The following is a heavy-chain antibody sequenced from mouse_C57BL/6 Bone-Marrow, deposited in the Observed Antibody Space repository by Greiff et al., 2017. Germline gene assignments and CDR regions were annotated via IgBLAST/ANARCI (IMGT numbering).Heavy chain of an antibody. CDR2: IYPSDSET. Sequence: VQLQQPGAELVRPGSSVKLSCKASGYTFTSYWMDWVKQRPGQGLEWIGNIYPSDSETHYNQKFKDKATLTVDKSSSTAYMQLSSLTSEDSAVYYCARGNDGYYGNFDYWCQGTTLTVSS. J-gene: IGHJ2*01. V-gene: IGHV1-61*01. CDR1: GYTFTSYW. CDR3: ARGNDGYYGNFDY. D-gene: IGHD2-3*01.